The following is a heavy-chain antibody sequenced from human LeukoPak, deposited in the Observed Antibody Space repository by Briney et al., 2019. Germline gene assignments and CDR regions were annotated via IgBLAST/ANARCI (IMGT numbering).Heavy chain of an antibody. Sequence: SETLSLTCTVSGGSISSYYWSWIRQPPGKGLEWIGYIYYSGSTNYNPSLKSRVTISVDTSKNQFSLKLSSVTAADTAVYYCARLSSWYKGYMDVWGKGTTVTISS. CDR1: GGSISSYY. CDR3: ARLSSWYKGYMDV. D-gene: IGHD6-13*01. CDR2: IYYSGST. V-gene: IGHV4-59*01. J-gene: IGHJ6*03.